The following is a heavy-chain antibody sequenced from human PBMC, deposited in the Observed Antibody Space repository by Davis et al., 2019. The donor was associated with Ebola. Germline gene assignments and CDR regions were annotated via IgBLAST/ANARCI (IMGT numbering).Heavy chain of an antibody. CDR1: GGSISSYY. CDR3: AALVVVAATPDY. D-gene: IGHD2-15*01. J-gene: IGHJ4*02. V-gene: IGHV4-59*01. Sequence: SETLSLTCTVSGGSISSYYWSWIRQPPGKGLEWIGYIHYSGSTNYNPSLKSRVTISVDTSKNQFSLKLSSVTAADTAVYYCAALVVVAATPDYWGQGTLVTVSS. CDR2: IHYSGST.